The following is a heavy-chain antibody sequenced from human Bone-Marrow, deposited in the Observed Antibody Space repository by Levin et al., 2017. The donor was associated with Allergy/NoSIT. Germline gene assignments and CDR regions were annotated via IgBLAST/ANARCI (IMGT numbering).Heavy chain of an antibody. D-gene: IGHD3-3*01. CDR2: INHSGST. CDR1: GGSFSGYY. V-gene: IGHV4-34*01. Sequence: PSETLSLTCAVYGGSFSGYYWSWIRQPPGKGLEWIGEINHSGSTNYNPSLKSRVTISVDTSKNQFSLKLSSVTAADTAVYYCASGLFGVVIGISRIFDYWGQGTLVTVSS. J-gene: IGHJ4*02. CDR3: ASGLFGVVIGISRIFDY.